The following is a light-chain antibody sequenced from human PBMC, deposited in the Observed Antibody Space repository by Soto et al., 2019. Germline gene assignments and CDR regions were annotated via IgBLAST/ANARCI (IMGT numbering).Light chain of an antibody. CDR3: QQSYITPYT. Sequence: DIQMTQSPSSLSASVGERVTITCRASQTITSYLHWYQQKPGKAPDLLIYGASSLQTGVPSRFSGSGSGTDFTLTITSLQPEDFATYYCQQSYITPYTFGQGTKLEIK. CDR2: GAS. J-gene: IGKJ2*01. CDR1: QTITSY. V-gene: IGKV1-39*01.